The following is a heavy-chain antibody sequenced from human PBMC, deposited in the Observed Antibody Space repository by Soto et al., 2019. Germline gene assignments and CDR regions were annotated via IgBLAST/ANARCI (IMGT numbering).Heavy chain of an antibody. D-gene: IGHD6-13*01. CDR2: ISYDGSNK. Sequence: GESLKISCAASGFTFSSYAMHWVRQAPVKGLEWVAVISYDGSNKYYADSVKGRFTISRDNSKNTLYLQMNSLRAEDTAVYYCASGGWGSSWYEGGSRIDYWGQGALVTVSS. CDR3: ASGGWGSSWYEGGSRIDY. V-gene: IGHV3-30-3*01. J-gene: IGHJ4*02. CDR1: GFTFSSYA.